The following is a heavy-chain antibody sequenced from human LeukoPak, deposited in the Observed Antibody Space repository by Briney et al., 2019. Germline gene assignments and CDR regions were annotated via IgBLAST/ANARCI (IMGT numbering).Heavy chain of an antibody. Sequence: ETLSLTCSVSGGSVSSGNYFWGWIRQPPGKGLGWIGNINYIGSTAYNPSLKSRATMSVDTSKNQFSLKMTSVTAADTAVYYCARLSKGRYFDYVFDYWGQGTLVTVSS. J-gene: IGHJ4*02. CDR2: INYIGST. CDR1: GGSVSSGNYF. CDR3: ARLSKGRYFDYVFDY. D-gene: IGHD3-9*01. V-gene: IGHV4-39*01.